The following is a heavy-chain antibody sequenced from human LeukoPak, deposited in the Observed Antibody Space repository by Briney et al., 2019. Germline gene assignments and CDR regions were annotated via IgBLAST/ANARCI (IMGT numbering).Heavy chain of an antibody. V-gene: IGHV1-18*01. CDR1: GYTFTSYG. J-gene: IGHJ4*02. D-gene: IGHD1-20*01. Sequence: ASVKVSCKASGYTFTSYGISWVRRAPGQGLEWMGWISAYNGNTNYAQKLQGRVTMTTDTSTSTAYMELRSLRSDGTAVYYCARSSVITGRRGYFDYWGQGTLVTVSS. CDR3: ARSSVITGRRGYFDY. CDR2: ISAYNGNT.